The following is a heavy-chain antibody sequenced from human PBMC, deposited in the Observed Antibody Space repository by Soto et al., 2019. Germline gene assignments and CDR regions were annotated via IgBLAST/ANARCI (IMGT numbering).Heavy chain of an antibody. V-gene: IGHV3-64*01. D-gene: IGHD6-6*01. CDR2: ISSNGVGT. CDR1: GFTLSGDA. Sequence: EVQLAESGGGLAQPGGSLRLSCAAYGFTLSGDAMDWVRQAPGKGLEYVSGISSNGVGTYYANSVQGRFTISRDNSKNTVYLQMGSLRPEDMAVYYCARRARPDFYYMDVWGKGTTVTVS. CDR3: ARRARPDFYYMDV. J-gene: IGHJ6*03.